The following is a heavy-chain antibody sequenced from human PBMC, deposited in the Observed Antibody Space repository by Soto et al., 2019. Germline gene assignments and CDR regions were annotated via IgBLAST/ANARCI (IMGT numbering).Heavy chain of an antibody. CDR3: ARGALGYCSGGSCPLDY. V-gene: IGHV5-51*01. CDR2: IYPGDSDT. CDR1: GYSFTSYW. J-gene: IGHJ4*02. Sequence: GESLKISCKGSGYSFTSYWIGGVRQMPGKGLEWMGIIYPGDSDTRYSPSFQGQVTISADKSISTAYLQWSSLKASDTAMYYCARGALGYCSGGSCPLDYWGQGTLVTVSS. D-gene: IGHD2-15*01.